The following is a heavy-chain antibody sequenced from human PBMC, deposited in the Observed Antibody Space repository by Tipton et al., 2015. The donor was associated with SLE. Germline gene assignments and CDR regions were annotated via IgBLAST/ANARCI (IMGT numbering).Heavy chain of an antibody. V-gene: IGHV4-59*01. CDR3: ARLGTGIFDY. J-gene: IGHJ4*02. D-gene: IGHD1-1*01. Sequence: LKSRVTISVDTSKNQFSLKLSSVTAADTAVYYCARLGTGIFDYWGQGTLVTVSS.